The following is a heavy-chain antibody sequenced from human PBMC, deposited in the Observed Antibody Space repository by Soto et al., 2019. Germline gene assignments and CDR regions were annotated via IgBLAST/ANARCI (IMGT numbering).Heavy chain of an antibody. CDR3: AKNGQPPYYYYGLDV. CDR2: ISGYNGDT. CDR1: GYTFTRYG. Sequence: QGQLVQSEAEVKKPGASVKVSCKASGYTFTRYGISWVRQAPGQGLEWMGWISGYNGDTNYAQKFKGRVIXTXXXSXXTAFMELRSLTSDDTAVYYCAKNGQPPYYYYGLDVWGQGTTVTVSS. D-gene: IGHD2-8*01. J-gene: IGHJ6*02. V-gene: IGHV1-18*01.